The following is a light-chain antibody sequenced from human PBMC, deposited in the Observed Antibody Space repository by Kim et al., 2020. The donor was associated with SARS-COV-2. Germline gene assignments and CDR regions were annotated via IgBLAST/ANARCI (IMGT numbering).Light chain of an antibody. CDR1: QGLLHTSGRTY. J-gene: IGKJ2*01. CDR3: MQALQTPYT. CDR2: LGS. Sequence: EPASISCRSSQGLLHTSGRTYLDWYLQKPGQSPQLLIYLGSNRASGVPDRFSGSGSGTDFTLKISRVEAEDVGVYYCMQALQTPYTFGQGTKLEI. V-gene: IGKV2-28*01.